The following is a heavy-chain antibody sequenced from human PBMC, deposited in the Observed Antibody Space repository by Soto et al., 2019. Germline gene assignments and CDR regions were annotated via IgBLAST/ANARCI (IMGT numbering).Heavy chain of an antibody. D-gene: IGHD2-8*01. CDR3: AKDRVRTPNGADSFDV. Sequence: QVQLVQSGAEVKKPGASVKVSCKASGYAFGAYYIYWVRQAPGQGLEWMGYINPHGGGARYVQEFRDRLTITTDTTKDTAYMELRSLTSDDTAIYYCAKDRVRTPNGADSFDVWGQGTSVTVS. J-gene: IGHJ3*01. V-gene: IGHV1-2*02. CDR1: GYAFGAYY. CDR2: INPHGGGA.